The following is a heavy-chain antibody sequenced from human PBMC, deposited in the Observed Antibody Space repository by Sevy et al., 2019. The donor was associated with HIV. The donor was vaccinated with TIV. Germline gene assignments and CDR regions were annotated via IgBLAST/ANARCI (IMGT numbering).Heavy chain of an antibody. J-gene: IGHJ4*02. CDR2: ISSSGAGT. V-gene: IGHV3-23*01. CDR3: ANNTCGYYYDY. CDR1: GFTFSSYS. Sequence: GGSLRLSCAASGFTFSSYSMSWVRQAPGKGLEWVSGISSSGAGTYYADSVKGRFTISRDNSKNTLYLQMNSLRAEDTAVYYCANNTCGYYYDYWGQGTLVTVSS. D-gene: IGHD3-22*01.